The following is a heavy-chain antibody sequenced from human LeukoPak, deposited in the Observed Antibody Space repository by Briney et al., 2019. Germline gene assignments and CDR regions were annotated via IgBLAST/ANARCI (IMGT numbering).Heavy chain of an antibody. J-gene: IGHJ4*02. CDR3: ARTLWFGEFYFDY. D-gene: IGHD3-10*01. Sequence: PGGSLRLSCAASGFTFTNYVVSWVRQAPGKGLEWVSVIYSGGSTYYADSVKGRFTISRDNSKNTLHLQMNSLRAEDTAVYYCARTLWFGEFYFDYWGQGTLVTVSS. CDR2: IYSGGST. V-gene: IGHV3-53*01. CDR1: GFTFTNYV.